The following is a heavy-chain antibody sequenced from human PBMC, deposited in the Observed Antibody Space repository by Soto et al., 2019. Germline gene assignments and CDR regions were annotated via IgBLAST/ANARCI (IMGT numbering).Heavy chain of an antibody. Sequence: EVQLVESGGGLVQPGGSLRLSCAASGFTFSSYWMSWVRQAPGKGLEWVANIKQDGSEKYYVDSVKGRFTISRDNPKNSLYLQMNSLRAEDTAVYYCARFTYCTNGVCYTRPFDYWGQGTLVTVSS. CDR3: ARFTYCTNGVCYTRPFDY. D-gene: IGHD2-8*01. V-gene: IGHV3-7*03. J-gene: IGHJ4*02. CDR2: IKQDGSEK. CDR1: GFTFSSYW.